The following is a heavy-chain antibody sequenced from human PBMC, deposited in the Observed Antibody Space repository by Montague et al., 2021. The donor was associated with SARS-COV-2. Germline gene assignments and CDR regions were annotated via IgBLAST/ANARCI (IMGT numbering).Heavy chain of an antibody. D-gene: IGHD2-2*01. CDR1: GGSVSSSSYY. V-gene: IGHV4-39*01. J-gene: IGHJ5*02. CDR3: ARQGDQLLLEYWFDP. CDR2: IYYSGST. Sequence: SETLSLTCTVSGGSVSSSSYYWGWIRQPPGKGLEWIGSIYYSGSTYYNPSLKNRVTISVDTSKNQFSLKLSSVTAADTAVYYCARQGDQLLLEYWFDPWGQGTLVTVSS.